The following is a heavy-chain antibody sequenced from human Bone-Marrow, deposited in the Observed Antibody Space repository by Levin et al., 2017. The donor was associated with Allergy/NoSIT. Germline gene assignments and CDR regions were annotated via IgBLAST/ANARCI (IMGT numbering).Heavy chain of an antibody. CDR2: ISASGDNT. V-gene: IGHV3-23*01. Sequence: PGGSLRLSCAASGFTFSNYAMSWVRQAPGRGLEWVSSISASGDNTYYADSVRGQFTISRDNSKNTLLLQLSSLRAEDTALYYCAKMSVRCSGGCCYSGDLDYWGQGTLVSVSS. CDR1: GFTFSNYA. D-gene: IGHD2-15*01. J-gene: IGHJ4*02. CDR3: AKMSVRCSGGCCYSGDLDY.